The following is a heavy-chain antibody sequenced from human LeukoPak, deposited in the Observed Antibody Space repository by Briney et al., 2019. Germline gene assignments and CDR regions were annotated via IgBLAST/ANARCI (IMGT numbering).Heavy chain of an antibody. CDR3: ARDQGERYYVSSGYFDY. J-gene: IGHJ4*02. D-gene: IGHD3-22*01. V-gene: IGHV1-69*05. CDR2: IIPIFGTA. Sequence: SVKVSCKASGGTFSSYAISWVRQAPGQGLEWMGRIIPIFGTANYAQKFQGRVTITTDESTSTAYMELSSLRSEDTAVYYCARDQGERYYVSSGYFDYWGQGTLVTVSS. CDR1: GGTFSSYA.